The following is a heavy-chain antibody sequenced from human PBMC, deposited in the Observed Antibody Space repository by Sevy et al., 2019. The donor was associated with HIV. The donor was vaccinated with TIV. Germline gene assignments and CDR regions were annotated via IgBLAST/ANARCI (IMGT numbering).Heavy chain of an antibody. CDR2: LYNSGST. J-gene: IGHJ6*02. CDR3: ARDEDYDGMDV. Sequence: SETLSLTCTVSGGSISSGGYYWSWIRQLPGKGLEWIGFLYNSGSTFYNPSLQSRVTISVDTSKNQFSLKLSSVTAADTAVYYCARDEDYDGMDVWGQGTTVTVSS. CDR1: GGSISSGGYY. V-gene: IGHV4-31*03.